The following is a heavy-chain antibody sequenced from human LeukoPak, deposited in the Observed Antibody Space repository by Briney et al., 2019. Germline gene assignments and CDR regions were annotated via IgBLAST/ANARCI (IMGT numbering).Heavy chain of an antibody. Sequence: ASVKVSCKSSADTFTTHDIHWVRQAPGQGLEWMGIINPSGGSTSYAQKFQGRVTMTRDMSTSTVYMELSSLRSEDTAVYYCARDRGGSMNNWFDPWGQGTLVTVSS. D-gene: IGHD2/OR15-2a*01. V-gene: IGHV1-46*01. CDR3: ARDRGGSMNNWFDP. CDR1: ADTFTTHD. J-gene: IGHJ5*02. CDR2: INPSGGST.